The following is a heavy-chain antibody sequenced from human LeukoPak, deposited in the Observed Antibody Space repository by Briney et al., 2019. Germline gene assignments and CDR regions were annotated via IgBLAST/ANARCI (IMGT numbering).Heavy chain of an antibody. J-gene: IGHJ3*02. CDR3: ARLGYSSGYTDAFDI. D-gene: IGHD6-19*01. Sequence: GGSLRLSCAASGFTFSSYEMNWVRQAPGKGLEWVSSISSSSSYIYYADSVKGRFTISRDNAKNSLYLQMNSLRAEDTAVYYCARLGYSSGYTDAFDIWGQGTMVTVSS. CDR1: GFTFSSYE. CDR2: ISSSSSYI. V-gene: IGHV3-21*01.